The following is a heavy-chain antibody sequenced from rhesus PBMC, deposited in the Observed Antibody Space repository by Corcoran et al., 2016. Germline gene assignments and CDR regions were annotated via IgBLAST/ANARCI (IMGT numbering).Heavy chain of an antibody. J-gene: IGHJ4*01. CDR1: GGSISSSY. Sequence: QLQLQESGPGLVKPSETLSVTCAVSGGSISSSYWSWIRQAPGKGLAWIGSIEGKGKRTNNHPSPKSGVTLSVDTSKNQLSLKLSSVTAADTAVYDCASSPPHWNDAVKYFDYWGQGVLVTVSS. CDR3: ASSPPHWNDAVKYFDY. D-gene: IGHD1-7*02. V-gene: IGHV4-169*02. CDR2: IEGKGKRT.